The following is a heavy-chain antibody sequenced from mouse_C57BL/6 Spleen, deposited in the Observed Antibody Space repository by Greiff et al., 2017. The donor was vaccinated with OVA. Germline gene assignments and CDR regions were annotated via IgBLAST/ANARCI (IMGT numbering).Heavy chain of an antibody. Sequence: VKLQESGPELVKPGASVKISCKASGYAFSSSWMNWVKQRPGKGLEWIGRIYPGDGDTNYNGKFKGKATLTADKSSSTAYMQLSSLTSEDSAVYFCARYGSTSRGYFDVWGTGTTVTVSS. CDR2: IYPGDGDT. D-gene: IGHD1-1*01. V-gene: IGHV1-82*01. CDR3: ARYGSTSRGYFDV. CDR1: GYAFSSSW. J-gene: IGHJ1*03.